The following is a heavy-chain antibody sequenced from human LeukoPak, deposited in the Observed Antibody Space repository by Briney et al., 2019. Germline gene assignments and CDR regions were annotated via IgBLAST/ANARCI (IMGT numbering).Heavy chain of an antibody. Sequence: SETLSLTCTVSGASITSYYWNWLRQPPGKGLEWIGYIYHNGMTNYNPSLRGGVSMSLHTSKSQFSLNLSSVTAGDTAVYYCARLNGDSGGAFDYWGQGTLVTVSS. CDR1: GASITSYY. V-gene: IGHV4-59*08. CDR2: IYHNGMT. D-gene: IGHD4-17*01. CDR3: ARLNGDSGGAFDY. J-gene: IGHJ4*02.